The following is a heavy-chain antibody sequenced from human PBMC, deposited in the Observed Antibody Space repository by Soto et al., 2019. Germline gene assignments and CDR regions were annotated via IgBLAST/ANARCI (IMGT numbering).Heavy chain of an antibody. Sequence: PWPTRPLTDAISGESVYSNSASWNWIMKSPSRGLEWLGRTYYRSKWYNDYAVSVKSRITINPDTSKNQFSLQLNSVTPEATAVYYSARASSSGWAFDYWGQGTLVTVYS. CDR3: ARASSSGWAFDY. CDR1: GESVYSNSAS. J-gene: IGHJ4*02. V-gene: IGHV6-1*01. CDR2: TYYRSKWYN. D-gene: IGHD6-19*01.